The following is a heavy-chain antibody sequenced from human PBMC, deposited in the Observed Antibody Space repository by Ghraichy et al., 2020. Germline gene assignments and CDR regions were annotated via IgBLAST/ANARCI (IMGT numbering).Heavy chain of an antibody. J-gene: IGHJ4*02. CDR3: AKDRGYILTEYYFDY. CDR1: GFTFSSYG. Sequence: GGSLRLSCAASGFTFSSYGMHWVRQPPGKGLEWVAVISYDGNKKYYVDSVKGRFTISRDNSKNTLLLQMNSLRVEDTAVYFCAKDRGYILTEYYFDYWGQGTLVTVSS. CDR2: ISYDGNKK. V-gene: IGHV3-30*18. D-gene: IGHD3-9*01.